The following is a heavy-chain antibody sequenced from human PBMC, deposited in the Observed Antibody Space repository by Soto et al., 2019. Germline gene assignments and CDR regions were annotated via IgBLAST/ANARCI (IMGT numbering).Heavy chain of an antibody. CDR1: GYTFTNYG. CDR3: ARVIPGAEAWFGP. V-gene: IGHV1-18*01. CDR2: ISAYTDNP. Sequence: QVQLVQSGGEVKKPGASVKVSCKASGYTFTNYGVTWVRQAPGQGLEWMGWISAYTDNPNYAQKFQGRGSMTIDTSTTTAYMDLRSLTSVDTAVYYCARVIPGAEAWFGPWRQVTLVTVSS. D-gene: IGHD2-2*01. J-gene: IGHJ5*02.